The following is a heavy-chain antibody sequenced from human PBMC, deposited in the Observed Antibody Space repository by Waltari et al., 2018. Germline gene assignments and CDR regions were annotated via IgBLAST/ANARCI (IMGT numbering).Heavy chain of an antibody. CDR3: ASDVHSGRYGWFDP. Sequence: EVQLVESGGGLVHPGGSLRLSCEASGFPFRPFWVHWGRQVPGKGLVWVSRIKSDGSATSYADSVKGRFTISRDNAKNTVYLQMNSLRVEDTAVYHCASDVHSGRYGWFDPWGQGTLVTVSS. CDR2: IKSDGSAT. V-gene: IGHV3-74*01. J-gene: IGHJ5*02. CDR1: GFPFRPFW. D-gene: IGHD1-26*01.